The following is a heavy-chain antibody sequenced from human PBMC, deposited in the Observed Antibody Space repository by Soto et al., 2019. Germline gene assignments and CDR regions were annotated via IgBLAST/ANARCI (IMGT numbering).Heavy chain of an antibody. CDR3: AREGYYYDSSGYYQYYFDY. CDR2: ISYDGSNK. J-gene: IGHJ4*02. D-gene: IGHD3-22*01. V-gene: IGHV3-30-3*01. CDR1: GFTFSSYA. Sequence: GGSLRLSCAASGFTFSSYAMHWVRQAPGKVLEWVAVISYDGSNKYYADSVKGRFTISRDNSKNTLYLQMNSLRAEDTAVYYCAREGYYYDSSGYYQYYFDYWGRGTLVTVSS.